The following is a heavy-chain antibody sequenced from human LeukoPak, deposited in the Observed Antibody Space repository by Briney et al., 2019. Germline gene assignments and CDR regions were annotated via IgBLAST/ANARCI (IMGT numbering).Heavy chain of an antibody. Sequence: GGSLRLSCAASGFTFSSYSMHWVRQAPGKGLEYVSAISSSGGSTYYANSVKGRFTISRDNSKNTLYLQMGSLRAEDMAVYYCARTYCSSTSCLVDYWGQGTLVAVSS. CDR1: GFTFSSYS. CDR2: ISSSGGST. V-gene: IGHV3-64*01. D-gene: IGHD2-2*01. J-gene: IGHJ4*02. CDR3: ARTYCSSTSCLVDY.